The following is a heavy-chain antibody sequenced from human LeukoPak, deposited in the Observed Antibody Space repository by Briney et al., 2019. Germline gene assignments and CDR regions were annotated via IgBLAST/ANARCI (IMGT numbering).Heavy chain of an antibody. CDR2: IYRGGNT. J-gene: IGHJ4*02. D-gene: IGHD3-10*01. Sequence: GGSLRLSCGASGFAVRDNYMSWVRQAPGKGLEWVSVIYRGGNTYYADSVKGRFTISRDTAKSTVSLQMSGLRAEDTAVYYCARTWTYYGSGGYFDYWGQGTLVAVSS. V-gene: IGHV3-53*05. CDR1: GFAVRDNY. CDR3: ARTWTYYGSGGYFDY.